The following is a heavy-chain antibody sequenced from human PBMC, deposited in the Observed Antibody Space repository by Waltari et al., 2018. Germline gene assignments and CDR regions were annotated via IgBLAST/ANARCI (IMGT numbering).Heavy chain of an antibody. CDR2: INHSGST. J-gene: IGHJ6*02. CDR3: ARGVGSPHYFYGMDV. CDR1: GGSFTAYL. V-gene: IGHV4-34*01. D-gene: IGHD1-26*01. Sequence: QVQLQQWGAGLLKPSETLSLTCAVYGGSFTAYLWSWIRQSPGKGLEWVGEINHSGSTNDNPSLKSRVTISVDTSKNQFSLKLSSMTAADTAVYYCARGVGSPHYFYGMDVWGQGTTVTVSS.